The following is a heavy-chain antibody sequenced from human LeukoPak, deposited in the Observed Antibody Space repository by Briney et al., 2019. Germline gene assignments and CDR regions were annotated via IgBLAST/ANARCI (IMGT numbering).Heavy chain of an antibody. CDR1: GFTFSSYA. D-gene: IGHD3-10*01. Sequence: GGSLRLSCAASGFTFSSYAMSWVRQAPGKGLEWFSAISGSGGSTYYADSVKGRFTISRDSSKNTLYLQMNSLRAEDTAVYYCAGSGSYYSVYFDYWGQGTLVTVSS. CDR3: AGSGSYYSVYFDY. J-gene: IGHJ4*02. CDR2: ISGSGGST. V-gene: IGHV3-23*01.